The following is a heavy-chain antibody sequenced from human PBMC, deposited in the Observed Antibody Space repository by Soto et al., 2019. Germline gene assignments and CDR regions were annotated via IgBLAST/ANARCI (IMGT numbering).Heavy chain of an antibody. Sequence: QVQLQESGPGLVKPSDTLSLTCTVSGGSISSYNWSWIRQPPGKGLEWIGYIYYSGITNYNPSLKSRVTISVDTSKNQYALKLSSVTAVDTAVYYCARGGPGMITVTYYYYGMDVWGQGTTVTVSS. J-gene: IGHJ6*02. CDR3: ARGGPGMITVTYYYYGMDV. D-gene: IGHD1-20*01. CDR1: GGSISSYN. CDR2: IYYSGIT. V-gene: IGHV4-59*01.